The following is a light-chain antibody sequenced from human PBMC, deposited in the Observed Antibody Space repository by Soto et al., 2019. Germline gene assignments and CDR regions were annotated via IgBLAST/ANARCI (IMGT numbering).Light chain of an antibody. CDR1: QSVSSN. V-gene: IGKV3D-15*01. Sequence: EIVMTQSPATLSVPPGESATLCCRAIQSVSSNLAWHQQKPGQAPRLLIYGASTRPTGIPDRFSGSGSGTDFTLTISSLEPEDFAVYYCQQRNSWPPTFTFGQGTRLEI. CDR3: QQRNSWPPTFT. CDR2: GAS. J-gene: IGKJ5*01.